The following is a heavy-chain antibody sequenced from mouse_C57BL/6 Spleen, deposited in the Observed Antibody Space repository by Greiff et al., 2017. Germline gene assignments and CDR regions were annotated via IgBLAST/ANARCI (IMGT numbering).Heavy chain of an antibody. Sequence: QVQLQQPGAELVMPGASVKLSCKASGYTFTSYWMHWVKQRPGQGLEWIGEIDPSDSYTNYNQKFKGKSTLTVDKSSSTAYMQLSSLTSEDSAVYYCARGGYDSSYYYAMDYWGQGTSVTVSS. CDR1: GYTFTSYW. D-gene: IGHD1-1*01. J-gene: IGHJ4*01. CDR3: ARGGYDSSYYYAMDY. V-gene: IGHV1-69*01. CDR2: IDPSDSYT.